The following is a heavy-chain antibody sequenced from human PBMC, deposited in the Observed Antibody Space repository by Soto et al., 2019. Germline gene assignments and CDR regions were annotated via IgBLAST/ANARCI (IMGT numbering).Heavy chain of an antibody. Sequence: PGGSLRLSCAASGFTFSDYYMSWIRQAPGKGLEWVSYISSSGSTIYYADSVKGRFTISRDNAKNSLYLQMNSLRAEDTAVYYCARANIVVVPAAHNWFDPWGQGTLVTVSS. CDR1: GFTFSDYY. V-gene: IGHV3-11*01. D-gene: IGHD2-2*01. CDR3: ARANIVVVPAAHNWFDP. CDR2: ISSSGSTI. J-gene: IGHJ5*02.